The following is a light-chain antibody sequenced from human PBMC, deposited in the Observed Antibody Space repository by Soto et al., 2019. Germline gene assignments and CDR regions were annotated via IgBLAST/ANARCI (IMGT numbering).Light chain of an antibody. J-gene: IGKJ4*01. V-gene: IGKV4-1*01. Sequence: DIVMTQSPDSLAVSLGERATINCKSSQSVLNSSKNKNYLTWYQQKPGQPPKLLIYWASTRESGVPDRCSGSGSGTDFTLTISSLQAEDVAVYYCQQYYSTPFTFGGGTKVEI. CDR2: WAS. CDR3: QQYYSTPFT. CDR1: QSVLNSSKNKNY.